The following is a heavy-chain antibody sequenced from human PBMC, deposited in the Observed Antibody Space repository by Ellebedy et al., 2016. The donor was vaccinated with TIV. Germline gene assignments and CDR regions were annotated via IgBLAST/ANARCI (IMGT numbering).Heavy chain of an antibody. V-gene: IGHV3-33*01. CDR1: GFTFRNFG. CDR3: ARDLIPMIVGLTGPHYGMDV. J-gene: IGHJ6*02. D-gene: IGHD3-22*01. CDR2: IWYDGSNK. Sequence: GESLKISCAASGFTFRNFGMHWVRQAPGKGLDWVAVIWYDGSNKYYADSVTCRFTISRDNSKNTLYLQMNSLRAEDTAVYYCARDLIPMIVGLTGPHYGMDVWGQGTTVTVSS.